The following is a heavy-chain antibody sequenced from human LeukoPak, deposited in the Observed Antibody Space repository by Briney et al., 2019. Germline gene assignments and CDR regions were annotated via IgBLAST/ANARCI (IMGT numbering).Heavy chain of an antibody. CDR3: ARGGDFWSGFRGREDWFDP. D-gene: IGHD3-3*01. Sequence: PSQTLSLTCTVSGGSISSGGYYWSWIRQPPGKGLEWMGYIYHSGSTYYNPSLKSRVTISVDRSKNQFSLELSSVTAADTAVYYCARGGDFWSGFRGREDWFDPWGQGTLVTVSS. V-gene: IGHV4-30-2*01. CDR1: GGSISSGGYY. CDR2: IYHSGST. J-gene: IGHJ5*02.